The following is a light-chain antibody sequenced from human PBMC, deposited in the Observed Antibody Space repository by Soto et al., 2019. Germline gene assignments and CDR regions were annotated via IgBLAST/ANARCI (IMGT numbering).Light chain of an antibody. J-gene: IGKJ1*01. Sequence: EIVMTQSPATLTVSPGERATLSCRASQSVGSNLAWYQQKPGQAPKLLIYSASTRATGIPARFSGSGSGTEFTLTISSLQSEDFAIYFCQQYHNWPPDRTFGQGTKVEIK. CDR2: SAS. CDR3: QQYHNWPPDRT. V-gene: IGKV3-15*01. CDR1: QSVGSN.